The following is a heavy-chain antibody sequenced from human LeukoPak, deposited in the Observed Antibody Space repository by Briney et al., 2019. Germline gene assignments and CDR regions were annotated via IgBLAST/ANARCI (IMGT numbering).Heavy chain of an antibody. CDR1: RYTFTSYD. V-gene: IGHV1-8*01. J-gene: IGHJ5*02. D-gene: IGHD6-13*01. CDR2: MNPNSGNT. Sequence: ASVKVSCKASRYTFTSYDINWVRQATGQGLEWMGWMNPNSGNTGYAQRFQGRVTMTRDTSISTAYMELSRLRSDDTAVYYCARDLIPVIAAAGPMYNWFDPWGQGTLVTVSS. CDR3: ARDLIPVIAAAGPMYNWFDP.